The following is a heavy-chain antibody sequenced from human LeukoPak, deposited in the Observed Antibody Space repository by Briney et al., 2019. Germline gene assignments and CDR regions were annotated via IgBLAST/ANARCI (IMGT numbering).Heavy chain of an antibody. Sequence: VASVKVSCKASGYTFTSYDTNWVRQATGQGLEWMGWMNPNSGNTGYAQKFQGRVTMTRNTSISTAYMELSSLRSEDTAVYYCARGLKGPIAAADWFDPWGQRTLVTVSS. CDR1: GYTFTSYD. V-gene: IGHV1-8*01. D-gene: IGHD6-13*01. J-gene: IGHJ5*02. CDR3: ARGLKGPIAAADWFDP. CDR2: MNPNSGNT.